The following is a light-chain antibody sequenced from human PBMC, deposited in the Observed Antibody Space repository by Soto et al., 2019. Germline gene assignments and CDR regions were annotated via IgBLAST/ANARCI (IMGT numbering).Light chain of an antibody. CDR2: DVS. V-gene: IGLV2-14*03. CDR1: SSDIGGYNW. J-gene: IGLJ2*01. CDR3: SSYSSSNSVV. Sequence: QSALTQPASVSGSPGQSITISCAGTSSDIGGYNWVSWYQQHPDKAPKLMVYDVSYRPSGVSNRFSGSKSGDTASLTISGLQAEDEADYYCSSYSSSNSVVFGGGTKRTVL.